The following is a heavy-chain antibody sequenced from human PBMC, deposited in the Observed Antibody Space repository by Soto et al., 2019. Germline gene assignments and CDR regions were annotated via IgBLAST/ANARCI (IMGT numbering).Heavy chain of an antibody. Sequence: QVQLVQSGAEVKKPGATEKVSCEASGYTFTDYYIHWVRQAPGQGLEWMGWVNPNSGGTNYAQKFQGWVTMTRDTSISTVYMELSSLKSDDMAVYYCAREGAATANYGMDVWGQGTTVTVSS. CDR1: GYTFTDYY. J-gene: IGHJ6*02. CDR2: VNPNSGGT. V-gene: IGHV1-2*04. CDR3: AREGAATANYGMDV. D-gene: IGHD2-15*01.